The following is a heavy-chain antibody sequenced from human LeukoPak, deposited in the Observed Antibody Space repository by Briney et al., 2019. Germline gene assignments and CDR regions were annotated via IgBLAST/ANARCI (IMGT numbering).Heavy chain of an antibody. Sequence: PGRSLRLSCAASGFTFSSYAMHWVRQAPGKGLEWVAVISYDGSNKYYADSVKGRFTISRDNSKNTLYLQMNSLRAEDTAVYYCAGGDSSGYRTLDYWGQGTLVTVSS. CDR1: GFTFSSYA. D-gene: IGHD3-22*01. CDR3: AGGDSSGYRTLDY. V-gene: IGHV3-30-3*01. CDR2: ISYDGSNK. J-gene: IGHJ4*02.